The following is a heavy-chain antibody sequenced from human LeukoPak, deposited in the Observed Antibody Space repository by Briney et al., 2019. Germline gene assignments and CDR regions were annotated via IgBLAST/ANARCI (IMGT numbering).Heavy chain of an antibody. J-gene: IGHJ4*02. CDR2: MNPNSGNT. CDR1: GYTFTSYY. D-gene: IGHD3-9*01. CDR3: AATYYDILTGYYYFDY. Sequence: ASVKVSCKASGYTFTSYYMHWVRQAPGQGLEWMGWMNPNSGNTGYAQKFQGRVTMTRNTSISTAYMELSSLRSEDTAVYYCAATYYDILTGYYYFDYWGQGTLVTVSS. V-gene: IGHV1-8*02.